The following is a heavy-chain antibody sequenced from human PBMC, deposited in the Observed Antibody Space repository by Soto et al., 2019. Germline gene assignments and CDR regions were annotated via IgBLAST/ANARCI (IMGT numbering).Heavy chain of an antibody. CDR3: ARFNPRTTVTTTGFDY. Sequence: PSETLSLTCTVSGGSISSYYWSWIRQPPGKGLEWIGYIYYSGSTNYNPSLKSRVTISVDTSKNQFSLKLSSVTAADTAVYYCARFNPRTTVTTTGFDYWGQGTLVTVSS. D-gene: IGHD4-17*01. V-gene: IGHV4-59*12. J-gene: IGHJ4*02. CDR1: GGSISSYY. CDR2: IYYSGST.